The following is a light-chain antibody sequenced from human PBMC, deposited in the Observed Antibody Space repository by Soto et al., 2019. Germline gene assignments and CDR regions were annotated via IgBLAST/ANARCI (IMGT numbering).Light chain of an antibody. J-gene: IGKJ4*01. V-gene: IGKV2D-29*01. CDR3: MQSLKLPLT. CDR1: QSLLHSDGRTY. CDR2: EVS. Sequence: DIVMTQTPLSLSVTPGQPASISCKSSQSLLHSDGRTYLYWYLQKAGQPPQLLIYEVSNRFSGVQDKFSDSGSGTDFPLKIRRVEAEDVVVYYCMQSLKLPLTFGGGNKVEIK.